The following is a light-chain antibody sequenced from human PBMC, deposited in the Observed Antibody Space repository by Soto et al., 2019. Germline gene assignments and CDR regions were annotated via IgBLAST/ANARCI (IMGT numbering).Light chain of an antibody. CDR2: DAS. CDR3: QQYNSDSSWT. J-gene: IGKJ1*01. CDR1: QSISTW. Sequence: DIEMTQSPSTLSASVGDRVTITCRASQSISTWLAWYQQKPGNAPKVLIYDASSLESGVPSRFSGSGSGTEFTLTISSRQPDDFATYYCQQYNSDSSWTFGQGTKVEIK. V-gene: IGKV1-5*01.